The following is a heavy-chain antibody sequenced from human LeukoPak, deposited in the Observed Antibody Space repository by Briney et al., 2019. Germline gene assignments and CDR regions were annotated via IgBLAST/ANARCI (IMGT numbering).Heavy chain of an antibody. J-gene: IGHJ5*02. CDR3: ARAACSSTSCYSLNWFDP. CDR1: GYTFTGYY. V-gene: IGHV1-2*02. D-gene: IGHD2-2*01. CDR2: INPNSGGT. Sequence: ASVTVSFKASGYTFTGYYMHWVRQAPGQGLEWMGWINPNSGGTNYAQKFQGRVTMTRDTSISTAYMELSRLRPDDTAVYYCARAACSSTSCYSLNWFDPWGQGTLVTVSS.